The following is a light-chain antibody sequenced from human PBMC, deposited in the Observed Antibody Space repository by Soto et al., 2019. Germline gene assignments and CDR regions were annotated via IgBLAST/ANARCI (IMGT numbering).Light chain of an antibody. CDR2: SVY. V-gene: IGLV2-14*03. J-gene: IGLJ1*01. CDR1: SSDVGAYNF. Sequence: QSVLTQPASVSGSPGQSITISCTGTSSDVGAYNFVSWHQQHPGKAPKLMIYSVYDRPSGISYRFSGSKSGNTASLTISGLQGEDEADYYCSAYTVSRTYVFGTGTKGTVL. CDR3: SAYTVSRTYV.